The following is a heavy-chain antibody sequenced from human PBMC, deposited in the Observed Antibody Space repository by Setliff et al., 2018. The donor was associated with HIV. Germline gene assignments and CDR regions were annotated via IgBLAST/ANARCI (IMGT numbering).Heavy chain of an antibody. CDR1: GYSFARYG. V-gene: IGHV1-8*01. Sequence: ASVKVSCKASGYSFARYGLSWVRQATGQGLEWMGWMNPNSGNTGYAQKFQGRVTMTRDTSISTAYMELNNLKFEDTAVYYCARARRDSYDRGRRNHYYIDVWGKGTTVTVSS. CDR2: MNPNSGNT. J-gene: IGHJ6*03. CDR3: ARARRDSYDRGRRNHYYIDV. D-gene: IGHD3-22*01.